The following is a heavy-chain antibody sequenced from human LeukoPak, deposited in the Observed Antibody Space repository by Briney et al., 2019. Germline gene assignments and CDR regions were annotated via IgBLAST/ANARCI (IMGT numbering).Heavy chain of an antibody. Sequence: SETLSLTCTVSGGSISSITYYWGWIRQPPGQGLEWIGSIYYSGSTYYNPSLKSRVTISIDTSRSQFSPKLSSLTAADTAVYYCARARYTSSWYDIDFWGQGTLVTVSS. J-gene: IGHJ4*02. CDR1: GGSISSITYY. CDR2: IYYSGST. CDR3: ARARYTSSWYDIDF. D-gene: IGHD6-13*01. V-gene: IGHV4-39*07.